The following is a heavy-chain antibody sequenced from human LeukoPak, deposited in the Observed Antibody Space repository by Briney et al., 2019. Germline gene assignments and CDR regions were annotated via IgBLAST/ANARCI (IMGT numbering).Heavy chain of an antibody. CDR3: ARLGGVMVGAKGFWFDP. CDR1: GYTFTGYY. Sequence: ASVTVSCKASGYTFTGYYMHWVRQAPGQGLEWMGWINPNSGDTKYAQKFQGRVTMTRDTSISTAYMELRSLRSDDTAVYYCARLGGVMVGAKGFWFDPWGQGTLVTVSS. J-gene: IGHJ5*02. CDR2: INPNSGDT. V-gene: IGHV1-2*02. D-gene: IGHD2-15*01.